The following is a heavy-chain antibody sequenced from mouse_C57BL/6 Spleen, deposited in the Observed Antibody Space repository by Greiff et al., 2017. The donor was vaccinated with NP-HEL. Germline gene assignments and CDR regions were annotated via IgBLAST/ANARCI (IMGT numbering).Heavy chain of an antibody. V-gene: IGHV7-3*01. J-gene: IGHJ2*01. CDR1: GFTFTDYY. CDR3: ARSPHYYGSSYLYYFDY. D-gene: IGHD1-1*01. Sequence: DVKLVESGGGLVQPGGSLSLSCAASGFTFTDYYMSWVRQPPGKALEWLGFIRNKANGYTTVYSASVKGRFTISRDNSQSILYLQMNALRAEDSATYYCARSPHYYGSSYLYYFDYWGQGTTLTVSS. CDR2: IRNKANGYTT.